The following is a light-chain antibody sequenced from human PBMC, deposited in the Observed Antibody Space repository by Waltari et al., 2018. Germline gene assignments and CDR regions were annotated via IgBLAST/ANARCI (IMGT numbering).Light chain of an antibody. J-gene: IGKJ4*01. Sequence: EIELTQSPGALFLSPGERATPACRASQGLSTAQLAWRKQRPGQAPSLVVHGAPNRASGIPERFSGSGSGTVFTLTITRLEPEDFAVYYCQHYGNSVTFGGGTKVGIK. V-gene: IGKV3-20*01. CDR1: QGLSTAQ. CDR3: QHYGNSVT. CDR2: GAP.